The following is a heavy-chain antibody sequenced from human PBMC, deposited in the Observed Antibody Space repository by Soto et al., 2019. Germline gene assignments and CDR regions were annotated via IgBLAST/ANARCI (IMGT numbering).Heavy chain of an antibody. J-gene: IGHJ4*02. CDR2: IYWDDDK. V-gene: IGHV2-5*02. CDR1: GFSLSTSGVG. Sequence: QITLKESGPTLVKPTQTLTLTCTFSGFSLSTSGVGVGWIRQPPGKALEWLALIYWDDDKRYSPSLKSRLTITKDTSKNQVVLTMTNMDPVDTATYYCAHLLMVYATQTHYFDYWGQGTLVTVSS. CDR3: AHLLMVYATQTHYFDY. D-gene: IGHD2-8*01.